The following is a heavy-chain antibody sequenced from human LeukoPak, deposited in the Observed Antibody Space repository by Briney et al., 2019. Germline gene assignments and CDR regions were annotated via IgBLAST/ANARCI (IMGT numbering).Heavy chain of an antibody. Sequence: GGSLGLSCAASGFTFSSYRMNWVRQAPGKGLEWVSYISSGSSTTYYADSVRGRFTISKDNAKNSLFLQMNSLRAEDTAVYYCARDPESGYHYFDYWGQGTLVTVS. V-gene: IGHV3-48*01. CDR3: ARDPESGYHYFDY. J-gene: IGHJ4*02. CDR2: ISSGSSTT. D-gene: IGHD3-3*01. CDR1: GFTFSSYR.